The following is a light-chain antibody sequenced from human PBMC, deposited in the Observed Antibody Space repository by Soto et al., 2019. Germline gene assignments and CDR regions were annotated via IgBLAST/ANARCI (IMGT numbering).Light chain of an antibody. CDR3: QQYNTYPLT. J-gene: IGKJ4*01. CDR1: QTISNW. CDR2: DAS. Sequence: DIQMTQSPSNLSASVGDRVTITCRASQTISNWLAWYQQKPGKAPKVLIFDASTLDGGVPSRFSGRRSGTDFTLTISSLQPSDFATYYCQQYNTYPLTFGGGTKVEI. V-gene: IGKV1-5*01.